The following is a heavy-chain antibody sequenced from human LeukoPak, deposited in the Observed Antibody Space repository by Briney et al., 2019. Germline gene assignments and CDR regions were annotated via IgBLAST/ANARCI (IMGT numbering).Heavy chain of an antibody. CDR2: ISHSGST. CDR3: ARLRLGELSFAPDY. CDR1: GGSFSDYY. Sequence: SETLSLTCAVYGGSFSDYYWSWIRQPPGKGLEWIGEISHSGSTKYNPSLTSRVTISVDTSKNQFSLKLYSVTAADTAVYYCARLRLGELSFAPDYWGQGTLVSVSS. J-gene: IGHJ4*02. D-gene: IGHD3-16*02. V-gene: IGHV4-34*01.